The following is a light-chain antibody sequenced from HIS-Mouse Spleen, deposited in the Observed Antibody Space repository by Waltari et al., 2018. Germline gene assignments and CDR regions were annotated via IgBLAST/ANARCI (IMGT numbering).Light chain of an antibody. CDR2: QDS. CDR3: QAWDSSTYVV. CDR1: QLGDNH. J-gene: IGLJ2*01. V-gene: IGLV3-1*01. Sequence: SSELTQPPSVSVSPGQTPSIPCSRAQLGDNHVSWYQPKPGQSPVLVIYQDSKRPSGIPERFSGSNSGNTATLTISGTQAMDEADYYCQAWDSSTYVVFGGGTKLTVL.